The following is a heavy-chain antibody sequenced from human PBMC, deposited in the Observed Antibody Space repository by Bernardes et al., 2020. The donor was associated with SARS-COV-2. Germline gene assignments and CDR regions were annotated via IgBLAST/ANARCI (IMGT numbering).Heavy chain of an antibody. CDR2: INPHNGYT. J-gene: IGHJ6*02. CDR1: GYTFTSYG. CDR3: ARAGYYFDRSAYYPGLDV. Sequence: ASLKDSCKASGYTFTSYGFSWVRQAPGQGLEWMGFINPHNGYTNYAQKVQGRVTMTTDTSANTAYMDLRGLVSDDTAVYYCARAGYYFDRSAYYPGLDVWGQGTTDTVSS. D-gene: IGHD3-22*01. V-gene: IGHV1-18*04.